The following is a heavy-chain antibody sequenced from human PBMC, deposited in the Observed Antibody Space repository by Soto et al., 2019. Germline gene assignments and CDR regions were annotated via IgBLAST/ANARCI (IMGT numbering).Heavy chain of an antibody. CDR1: GGSISSGGYY. CDR3: ASAPATIFGVVTNYGMDV. D-gene: IGHD3-3*01. V-gene: IGHV4-31*03. Sequence: PSETLSRTCTVSGGSISSGGYYWSWIRQHPGKGLEWIGYIYYNGSTYYNPSLKSRVTISVDTSKNQFSLKLSSVTAADTAVYYCASAPATIFGVVTNYGMDVWGQETTVTVSS. J-gene: IGHJ6*02. CDR2: IYYNGST.